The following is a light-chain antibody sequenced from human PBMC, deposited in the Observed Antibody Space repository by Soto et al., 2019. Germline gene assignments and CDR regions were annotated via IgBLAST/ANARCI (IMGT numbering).Light chain of an antibody. CDR3: QQYNGYPWT. CDR2: AAS. CDR1: QTISSW. J-gene: IGKJ1*01. Sequence: DLQMTQSPSTLSGSDGARVTITCRASQTISSWLAWYQQKPGKAPNLLVYAASSLQSGVPSRFTGSGSGTDFTLTISSLQPDDFATYYCQQYNGYPWTFGQGTKVEIK. V-gene: IGKV1-5*01.